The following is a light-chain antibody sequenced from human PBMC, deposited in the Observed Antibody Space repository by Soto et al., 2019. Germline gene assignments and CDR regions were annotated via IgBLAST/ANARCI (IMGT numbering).Light chain of an antibody. CDR3: QLYHRWPPFT. Sequence: EIVLTQSPATLSVSPGEKATLSCRASQNIADYLIWYQQRPGQAPRVLMHGSSTRAAGVPARFSGSVSGTEFTLTISSLESEDSGIYCCQLYHRWPPFTFGPGTKVEI. CDR2: GSS. J-gene: IGKJ3*01. CDR1: QNIADY. V-gene: IGKV3-15*01.